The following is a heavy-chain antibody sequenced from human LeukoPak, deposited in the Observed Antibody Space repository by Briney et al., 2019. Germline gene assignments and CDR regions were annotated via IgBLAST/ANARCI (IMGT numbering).Heavy chain of an antibody. V-gene: IGHV1-2*02. CDR2: INPNSGGT. D-gene: IGHD1-26*01. J-gene: IGHJ6*03. Sequence: ASVKVSCKASGYTFTGYYMHWVRQAPGQGLEWMGWINPNSGGTNYAQKFQGRVTMTRDTSISTAYMELSRLRSDDTAVYYCARVGGSYYVLHYYYYMDVWGKGTTVTISS. CDR1: GYTFTGYY. CDR3: ARVGGSYYVLHYYYYMDV.